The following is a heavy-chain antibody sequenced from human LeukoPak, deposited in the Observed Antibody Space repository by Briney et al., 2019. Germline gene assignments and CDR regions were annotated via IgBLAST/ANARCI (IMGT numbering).Heavy chain of an antibody. CDR1: GYTLTELS. Sequence: GASVKVSCKVSGYTLTELSMHWVRQAPGKGLEWMGGFDPEDGETIYAQEFQGRVTMTEDTSTDTAYMELSSLRSEDTAVYYCASQSVVVAAKSPVKNWFDPWGQGTLVTVSS. CDR2: FDPEDGET. D-gene: IGHD2-15*01. CDR3: ASQSVVVAAKSPVKNWFDP. J-gene: IGHJ5*02. V-gene: IGHV1-24*01.